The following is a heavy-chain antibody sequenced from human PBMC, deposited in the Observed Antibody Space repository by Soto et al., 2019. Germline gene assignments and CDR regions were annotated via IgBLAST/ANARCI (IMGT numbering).Heavy chain of an antibody. V-gene: IGHV3-23*01. J-gene: IGHJ6*02. D-gene: IGHD6-13*01. Sequence: PGGSLRLSCAASGFTFSNSAMTWVRQAPGKGLEWVSSISGIGGSTYYADSVKGRFTISRDNSKNTLYVQMNSLRADDTAVYYCVISGSSWYGDFYYGVDVWGQGTTVTVSS. CDR3: VISGSSWYGDFYYGVDV. CDR1: GFTFSNSA. CDR2: ISGIGGST.